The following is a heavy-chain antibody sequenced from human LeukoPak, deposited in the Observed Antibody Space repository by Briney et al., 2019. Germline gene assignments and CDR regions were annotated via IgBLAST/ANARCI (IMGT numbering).Heavy chain of an antibody. V-gene: IGHV1-2*02. CDR2: INPNTGGT. CDR3: ASSDGYNKAGYYYYMDV. CDR1: GYTLTAYY. D-gene: IGHD5-24*01. Sequence: ASVRVSCKASGYTLTAYYMHWVRQAPGQGLEWMGWINPNTGGTNYAQKFQGRVTMTWDTSISTAYMELRGLRSDDTAVFYCASSDGYNKAGYYYYMDVWGKGATVTVSS. J-gene: IGHJ6*03.